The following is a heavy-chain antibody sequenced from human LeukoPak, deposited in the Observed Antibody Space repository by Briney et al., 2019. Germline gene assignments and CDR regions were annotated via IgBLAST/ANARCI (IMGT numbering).Heavy chain of an antibody. CDR3: ARQTVDCTSSSCYVMQDF. CDR1: GGSFNNFY. D-gene: IGHD2-2*01. CDR2: VHYNGDT. V-gene: IGHV4-59*08. Sequence: AETLSLTCTVSGGSFNNFYWSWIRQPPGKGLSWIGHVHYNGDTDFNPSLKSRVTISLDMSRNQFSLRVNSVTAADTAVYYCARQTVDCTSSSCYVMQDFWGEGTLVTVSS. J-gene: IGHJ4*02.